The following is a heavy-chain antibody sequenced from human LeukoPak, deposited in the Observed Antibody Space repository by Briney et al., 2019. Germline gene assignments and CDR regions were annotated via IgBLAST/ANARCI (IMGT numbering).Heavy chain of an antibody. V-gene: IGHV3-21*01. CDR1: GFTFSSYS. J-gene: IGHJ4*02. CDR2: ISSSSSYI. CDR3: ARSRGGYCSGGSCYSGCYFDY. Sequence: GGSLRLSCAASGFTFSSYSMNWVRQAPGKGLEWVSSISSSSSYIYYADSVKGRFTISRDNAKNSLYLQMDSLRAEDTAVYYCARSRGGYCSGGSCYSGCYFDYWGQGTLVTVSS. D-gene: IGHD2-15*01.